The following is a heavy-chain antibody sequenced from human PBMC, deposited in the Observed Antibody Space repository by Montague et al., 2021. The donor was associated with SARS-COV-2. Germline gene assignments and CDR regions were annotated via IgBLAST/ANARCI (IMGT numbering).Heavy chain of an antibody. CDR3: ARGIAAHGFYYYGMDV. D-gene: IGHD6-25*01. V-gene: IGHV4-59*01. Sequence: SETLSLTCAVYTEAFNGYYRTWIRQPPGKGLEWIGYIYYSGSTNYNPSLKSRVTISVDTSKNQFSLKLSSVTAADTAVYYCARGIAAHGFYYYGMDVWGQGTTVTVSS. J-gene: IGHJ6*02. CDR2: IYYSGST. CDR1: TEAFNGYY.